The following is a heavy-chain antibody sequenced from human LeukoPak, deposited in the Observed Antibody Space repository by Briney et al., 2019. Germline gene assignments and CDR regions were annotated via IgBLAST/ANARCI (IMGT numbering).Heavy chain of an antibody. CDR2: ISYDGSNK. CDR1: GFTFSSYA. CDR3: AKDLGAAANDY. Sequence: GRSLRLSCAASGFTFSSYAMHWVRQAPGKGLEWVAVISYDGSNKYYADSVKGRFTISRDNSKNTLYLQMNSLRAEDTAVYYCAKDLGAAANDYWGQGTLVTVSS. V-gene: IGHV3-30*04. D-gene: IGHD6-13*01. J-gene: IGHJ4*02.